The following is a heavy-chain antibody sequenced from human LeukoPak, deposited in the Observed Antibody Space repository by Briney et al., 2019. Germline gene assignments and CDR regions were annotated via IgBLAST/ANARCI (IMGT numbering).Heavy chain of an antibody. CDR3: ASIKRGARFGYFHL. Sequence: PSEPLSLTCSLSGGSISILYGSWIRPPPGGGREWSAYLFDSVNPKDSHSLQSRLTQSADTAKNQFALRLSSVTAAGTAVNYCASIKRGARFGYFHLWGQGIKVPVST. D-gene: IGHD3-22*01. CDR1: GGSISILY. J-gene: IGHJ4*02. CDR2: LFDSVNP. V-gene: IGHV4-59*11.